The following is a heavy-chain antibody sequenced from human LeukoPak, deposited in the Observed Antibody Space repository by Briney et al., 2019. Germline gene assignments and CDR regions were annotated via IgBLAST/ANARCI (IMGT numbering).Heavy chain of an antibody. CDR2: INEDGSDK. CDR1: GFPFSSYW. CDR3: ARLTGTTGFDY. D-gene: IGHD1-1*01. V-gene: IGHV3-7*01. Sequence: PGGSLRLSCAASGFPFSSYWMSWVRQAPGKGLEGIANINEDGSDKYYVDSVKGRFTISRDNAKNSLEFRMNRLGANDTALCYSARLTGTTGFDYWGQGTQITVSS. J-gene: IGHJ4*02.